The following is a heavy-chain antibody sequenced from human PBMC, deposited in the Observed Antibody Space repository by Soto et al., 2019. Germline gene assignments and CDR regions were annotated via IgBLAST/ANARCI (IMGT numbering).Heavy chain of an antibody. Sequence: QVQLQQWGAGLLKPSETLSLTCAVYGGSFSGYYWSWIRQPPGKGLEWIGEINHSGSTNYNPSLKGRVTISVDTSKNQFSLKLSSVTAADTAVYYCAREPRTKDGEITAAHYYFDYWGQGTLVTVSS. D-gene: IGHD6-6*01. CDR2: INHSGST. J-gene: IGHJ4*02. CDR1: GGSFSGYY. V-gene: IGHV4-34*01. CDR3: AREPRTKDGEITAAHYYFDY.